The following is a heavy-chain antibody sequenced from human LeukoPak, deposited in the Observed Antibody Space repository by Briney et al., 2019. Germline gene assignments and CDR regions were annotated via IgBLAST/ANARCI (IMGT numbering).Heavy chain of an antibody. CDR3: ATPYCSSISCLDVFNV. Sequence: SQTLSLTCNVSGVSFSDGRYYWTWSRQHPGKGLEWIVYKYYSGSANDNPSLKSRLTISIYTSKRQFSLQLSSVTAADTATYYCATPYCSSISCLDVFNVWGPGTRVTVSS. D-gene: IGHD2-2*01. V-gene: IGHV4-31*03. J-gene: IGHJ3*01. CDR2: KYYSGSA. CDR1: GVSFSDGRYY.